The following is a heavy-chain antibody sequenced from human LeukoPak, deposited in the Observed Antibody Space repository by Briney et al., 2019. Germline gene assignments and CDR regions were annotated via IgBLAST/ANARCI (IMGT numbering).Heavy chain of an antibody. CDR2: INHSGST. CDR1: GGSFSGYY. D-gene: IGHD3-10*01. CDR3: AKHYMGPYDNRGLDY. V-gene: IGHV4-34*01. Sequence: TSETLSLTCAVYGGSFSGYYWSWIRQPPGKGLEWIGEINHSGSTNYNPSLKSRVTISVDTSKNQFSLKLSSVTAADTATYYCAKHYMGPYDNRGLDYWGQGSLVTVSS. J-gene: IGHJ4*02.